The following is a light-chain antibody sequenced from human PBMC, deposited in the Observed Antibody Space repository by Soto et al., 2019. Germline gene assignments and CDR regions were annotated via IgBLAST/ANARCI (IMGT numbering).Light chain of an antibody. CDR2: KTS. Sequence: DIQMTQSPSTVSESVGDRVTITCRASQSISGWLAWFQQKPGKAPKLLIHKTSTLESGVPSRFSGSGSGTEFTLTISSLQPDDFAVYYCQQYSSYWTFDQGTKVEI. V-gene: IGKV1-5*03. CDR3: QQYSSYWT. J-gene: IGKJ1*01. CDR1: QSISGW.